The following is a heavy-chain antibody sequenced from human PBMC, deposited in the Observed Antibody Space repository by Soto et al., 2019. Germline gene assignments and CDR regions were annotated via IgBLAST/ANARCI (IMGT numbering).Heavy chain of an antibody. CDR2: ISGSGGST. Sequence: GGSLRLSCAASGFTFSRYAMSWVRQAPGKGLEWVSAISGSGGSTYYADSVKGRFTISRDNSKNTLYLQMNSLRAEDTAVYYCATTAGTYYYYGMDVWGQGTTVTVSS. V-gene: IGHV3-23*01. D-gene: IGHD6-13*01. J-gene: IGHJ6*02. CDR3: ATTAGTYYYYGMDV. CDR1: GFTFSRYA.